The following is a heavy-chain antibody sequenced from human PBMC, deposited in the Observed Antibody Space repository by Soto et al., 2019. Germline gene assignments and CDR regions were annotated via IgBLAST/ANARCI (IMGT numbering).Heavy chain of an antibody. D-gene: IGHD6-13*01. CDR2: IYYSGSS. J-gene: IGHJ4*02. V-gene: IGHV4-59*08. Sequence: QVQLQESGPGLVKPSETLSLTCTVSGGSIGNSYWSWIWQSPGKGLEWIGYIYYSGSSNYNPSLKSRVSISVDTSKNQFSLKLSSVTAADTAVYYCARHSSSWPIFDYWGQGTLVIVSS. CDR1: GGSIGNSY. CDR3: ARHSSSWPIFDY.